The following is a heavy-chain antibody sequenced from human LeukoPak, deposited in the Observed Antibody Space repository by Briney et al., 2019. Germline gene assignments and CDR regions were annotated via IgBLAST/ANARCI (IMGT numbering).Heavy chain of an antibody. CDR1: GFTFSDYY. Sequence: PGGSLRLSCAASGFTFSDYYMSWIRQAPGKGLEWVSYISSSGSTIYYADSVKGRFTISRDNAKNPLYLQMNSLRAKDTAVYYCARDIIVQGTSWNAFDIWGQGTMVTVSS. V-gene: IGHV3-11*01. CDR2: ISSSGSTI. D-gene: IGHD2-2*01. CDR3: ARDIIVQGTSWNAFDI. J-gene: IGHJ3*02.